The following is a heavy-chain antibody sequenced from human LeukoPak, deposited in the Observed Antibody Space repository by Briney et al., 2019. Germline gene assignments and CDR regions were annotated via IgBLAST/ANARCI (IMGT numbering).Heavy chain of an antibody. CDR3: AKLPYCSSTNCIDY. Sequence: GRSLRLSCAASGFTFSSYAMSWVRQAPGKGLEWVSGISGNGGSTYYADSVKGRLAISRDNSKNTLYLQMSSLRAEDTAVYYCAKLPYCSSTNCIDYWGQGTLVTVSS. J-gene: IGHJ4*02. CDR1: GFTFSSYA. V-gene: IGHV3-23*01. CDR2: ISGNGGST. D-gene: IGHD2-2*01.